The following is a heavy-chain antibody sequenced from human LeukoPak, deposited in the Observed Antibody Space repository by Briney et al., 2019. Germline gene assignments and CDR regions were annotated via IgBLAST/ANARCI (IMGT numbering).Heavy chain of an antibody. CDR2: ISGSGGST. D-gene: IGHD3-22*01. CDR1: GFTFSSYG. J-gene: IGHJ4*02. Sequence: GGSLRLSCTASGFTFSSYGMSWVRQAPGKGLEWVSAISGSGGSTYYADSVKGRFTISRDNSKNTLYLQMNSLRAEDTAVYYCAKDLVLNYYDSSGYYCDYWGQGTLVTVSS. V-gene: IGHV3-23*01. CDR3: AKDLVLNYYDSSGYYCDY.